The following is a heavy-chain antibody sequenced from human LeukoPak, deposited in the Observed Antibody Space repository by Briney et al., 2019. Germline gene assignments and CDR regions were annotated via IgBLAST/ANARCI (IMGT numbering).Heavy chain of an antibody. D-gene: IGHD3-22*01. J-gene: IGHJ3*02. Sequence: ASVKVSCTASGGTFSSYAISWVRQAPGQGLEWMGGIIPIFGTANYTQKFQGRVTITADESTSTAYMELSSLRSEDTAVYYCARATRTYYYDSNPRHDAFDIWGQGTMVTVSS. V-gene: IGHV1-69*01. CDR3: ARATRTYYYDSNPRHDAFDI. CDR2: IIPIFGTA. CDR1: GGTFSSYA.